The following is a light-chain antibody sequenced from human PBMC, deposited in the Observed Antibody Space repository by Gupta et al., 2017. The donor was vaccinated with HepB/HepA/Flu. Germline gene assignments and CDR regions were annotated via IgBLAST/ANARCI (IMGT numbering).Light chain of an antibody. V-gene: IGLV1-47*01. CDR2: RNK. CDR1: SSNIGSKY. CDR3: SAWDDSLSGREV. Sequence: QSVLTQPPSASGTPGPRVTITCSGSSSNIGSKYVYAYQKLPGTAPKRLILRNKQRHSGGPDRFSCSNSCTSASLAISGRRSEDEAEEYWSAWDDSLSGREVFGTGTKGTVL. J-gene: IGLJ1*01.